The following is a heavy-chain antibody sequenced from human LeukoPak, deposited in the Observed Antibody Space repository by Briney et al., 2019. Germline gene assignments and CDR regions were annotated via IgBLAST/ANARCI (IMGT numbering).Heavy chain of an antibody. D-gene: IGHD6-19*01. Sequence: SETLSLTCTVSGGSISSSSYYWGWIRQPPGKGLEWIGSIYYSGSTYYNPSLKSRVTISVDTSKNQFSLKLSSVTAADTAVYYCARAVAVAGKKGFDYWGQGTLVTVSS. CDR1: GGSISSSSYY. V-gene: IGHV4-39*07. CDR2: IYYSGST. J-gene: IGHJ4*02. CDR3: ARAVAVAGKKGFDY.